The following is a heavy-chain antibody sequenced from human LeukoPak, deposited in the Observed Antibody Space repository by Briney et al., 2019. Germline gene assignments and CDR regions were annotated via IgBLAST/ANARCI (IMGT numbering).Heavy chain of an antibody. D-gene: IGHD3-22*01. CDR3: AREGRTKRYYYDSSGYYTLQSTYFDY. Sequence: SSETLSLTCTVSGASISSYYWSWIRQPAGKGLEWIGRIYTSGSTNYNPSLKSRVTMSVDTSKNQFSLKLSSVTAADTAVYYCAREGRTKRYYYDSSGYYTLQSTYFDYWGQGTLVTVSS. V-gene: IGHV4-4*07. J-gene: IGHJ4*02. CDR2: IYTSGST. CDR1: GASISSYY.